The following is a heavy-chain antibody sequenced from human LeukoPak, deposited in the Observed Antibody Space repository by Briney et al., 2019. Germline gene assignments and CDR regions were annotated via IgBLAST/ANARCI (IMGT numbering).Heavy chain of an antibody. D-gene: IGHD6-19*01. Sequence: PGRSLRLSCAASGFTFSSYAMHWVRQAPGKGLEWVAVISYDGSNKYYADSVKGQFTISRDNSKNTLYLQMNSLRAEDTAVYYCAKDPAVANTARRFQHWGQGTLVTVTS. CDR1: GFTFSSYA. CDR3: AKDPAVANTARRFQH. V-gene: IGHV3-30-3*01. CDR2: ISYDGSNK. J-gene: IGHJ1*01.